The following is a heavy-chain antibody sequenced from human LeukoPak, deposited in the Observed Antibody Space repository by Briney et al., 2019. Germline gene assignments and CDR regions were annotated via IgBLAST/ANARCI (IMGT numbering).Heavy chain of an antibody. CDR2: ITATGDTA. J-gene: IGHJ4*02. V-gene: IGHV3-23*01. CDR3: ATTAGYTEY. CDR1: GFTFTKCA. Sequence: GGSLRLSCVASGFTFTKCAMSWIRQAPGNGLEWVAIITATGDTAYYADSVKGRFTISRDNSKNTLYLQMDSLRAEDTAIYYCATTAGYTEYWGQGTLVTVSS. D-gene: IGHD3-9*01.